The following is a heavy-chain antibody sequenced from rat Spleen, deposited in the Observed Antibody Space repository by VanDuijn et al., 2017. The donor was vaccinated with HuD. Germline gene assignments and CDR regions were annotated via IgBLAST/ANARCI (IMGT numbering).Heavy chain of an antibody. CDR3: ATEELGVRD. Sequence: EVKLVESGGGLVQPGRSLKLSCAASAFTVNDYWMGWVRQAPGKGLEWIGEINKDSSTINYIPSLKNKFTISRDNAQNTLYLQMSKLGSEDTAIYYCATEELGVRDWGQGVMVTVSS. V-gene: IGHV4-2*01. CDR1: AFTVNDYW. D-gene: IGHD4-4*01. J-gene: IGHJ2*01. CDR2: INKDSSTI.